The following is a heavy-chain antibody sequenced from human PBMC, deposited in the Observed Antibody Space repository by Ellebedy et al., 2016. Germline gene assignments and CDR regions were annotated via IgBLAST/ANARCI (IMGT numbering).Heavy chain of an antibody. CDR3: AMGPLSKSSPPPLEY. V-gene: IGHV1-69*13. Sequence: SVKVSCXASGGTFSKYAISWVRQAPGQGLEWMGGIIPPFGTLNYAQKFQGRVTITADESTSTAYMDLSSLRSEDTAVYYCAMGPLSKSSPPPLEYWGQGTLVTVSS. J-gene: IGHJ4*02. D-gene: IGHD1-26*01. CDR1: GGTFSKYA. CDR2: IIPPFGTL.